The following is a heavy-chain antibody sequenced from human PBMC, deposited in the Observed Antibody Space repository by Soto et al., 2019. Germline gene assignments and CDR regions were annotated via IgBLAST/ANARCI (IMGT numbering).Heavy chain of an antibody. CDR1: GFTFSRFA. V-gene: IGHV3-23*01. CDR3: AKDFDSNYPPPNFDH. Sequence: VQLLESGGDLVQPGGSLRLSCAASGFTFSRFAMTWVRQAPGKGLEWVSVVGGNGDRTFYADSVKGQLTISRDNSKNTLYLQMSSLRAEDTAIYYCAKDFDSNYPPPNFDHWGQGTLVSVSS. D-gene: IGHD4-4*01. J-gene: IGHJ4*02. CDR2: VGGNGDRT.